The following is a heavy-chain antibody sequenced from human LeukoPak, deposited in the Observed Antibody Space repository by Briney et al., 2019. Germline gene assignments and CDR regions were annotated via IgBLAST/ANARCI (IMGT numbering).Heavy chain of an antibody. Sequence: ASVKVSCKASGYTFSSYGISWVRQAPGQGLEWLGWISGYNGNTNYGERLQGRVTMTTDTSTSTAYMELRSLRSDDTAMYYCARGSYSIYYMDVWGKGTTVTVSS. D-gene: IGHD4-11*01. J-gene: IGHJ6*03. V-gene: IGHV1-18*01. CDR3: ARGSYSIYYMDV. CDR2: ISGYNGNT. CDR1: GYTFSSYG.